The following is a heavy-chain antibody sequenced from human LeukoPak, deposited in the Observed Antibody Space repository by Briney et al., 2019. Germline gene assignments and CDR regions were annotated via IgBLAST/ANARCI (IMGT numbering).Heavy chain of an antibody. J-gene: IGHJ4*02. CDR1: GFTFSSYV. CDR2: ISGGSDTT. V-gene: IGHV3-23*01. CDR3: AKGRNGYDFFEK. D-gene: IGHD5-12*01. Sequence: GGSLRLSCAASGFTFSSYVMNWVRQAPGKGLEWVSGISGGSDTTYYADSVKGRFTISRDNSKNTLYLQMNSLRAEDTAVYYCAKGRNGYDFFEKWGQGTLVTVSS.